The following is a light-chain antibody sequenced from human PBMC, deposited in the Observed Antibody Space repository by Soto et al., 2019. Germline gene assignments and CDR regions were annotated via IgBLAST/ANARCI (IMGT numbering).Light chain of an antibody. CDR3: AAWDDSLNGLV. CDR1: SSNIGSNT. Sequence: QSVLTQPHSASGTPGQRVTISCSGSSSNIGSNTVNWYQQLPGTASKLLIYSNNQRPSGVPDRFSGSKSGTSASLAISGLQAEDEADYYCAAWDDSLNGLVFGGGTKLTVL. J-gene: IGLJ2*01. CDR2: SNN. V-gene: IGLV1-44*01.